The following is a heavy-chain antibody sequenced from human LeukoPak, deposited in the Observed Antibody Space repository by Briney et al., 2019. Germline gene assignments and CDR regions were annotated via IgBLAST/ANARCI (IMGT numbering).Heavy chain of an antibody. D-gene: IGHD2-15*01. J-gene: IGHJ5*02. V-gene: IGHV3-30*02. CDR1: AFTFSSYG. CDR2: IRSDGTNK. Sequence: PGGSLTLSCAASAFTFSSYGMHWVRQAQGKGLEWVAFIRSDGTNKYYGDSVKGRFTISRDNSKNTLYLQMNSLRAEDTAVYYCAKGEGVYCSGGSCYPFVDPWGQGTLVTVSS. CDR3: AKGEGVYCSGGSCYPFVDP.